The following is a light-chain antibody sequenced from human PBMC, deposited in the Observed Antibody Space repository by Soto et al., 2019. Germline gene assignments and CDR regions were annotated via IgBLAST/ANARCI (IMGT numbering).Light chain of an antibody. CDR1: SSDVGGYNY. J-gene: IGLJ1*01. CDR3: SSYAGSSNV. Sequence: QSALTQPPSESGSPGQSVAISCTGTSSDVGGYNYVSWYQQHQDKAPKLMIYEVNKRPSGVPDRFSGSKSGNTASPTVSGLQAEDEADYYCSSYAGSSNVFGTGTKL. V-gene: IGLV2-8*01. CDR2: EVN.